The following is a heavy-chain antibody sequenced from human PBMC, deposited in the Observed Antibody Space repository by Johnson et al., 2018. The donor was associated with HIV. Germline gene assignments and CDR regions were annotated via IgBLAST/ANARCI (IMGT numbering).Heavy chain of an antibody. V-gene: IGHV3-30*02. Sequence: QVQLVESGGGVVQPGGSLRLSCAASGFTFSSYGMHRVRQAPGKGLEWVAFIRYDGSNKYYADSVKGRFTISRDNSKNTLYLQMNSLRAEDTAVYYCAKDLRTVKAFDIWGQGTMVTVSS. CDR2: IRYDGSNK. D-gene: IGHD4-17*01. CDR3: AKDLRTVKAFDI. J-gene: IGHJ3*02. CDR1: GFTFSSYG.